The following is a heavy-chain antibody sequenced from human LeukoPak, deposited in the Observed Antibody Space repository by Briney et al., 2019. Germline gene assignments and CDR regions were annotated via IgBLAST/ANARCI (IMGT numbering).Heavy chain of an antibody. V-gene: IGHV4-39*01. Sequence: PSQTLSLTCTVSGGSISSSDYYSGWIRQAPGKGLELIGSIYYSGLTYHNPSLNSRVAISVDPSNGQLSLKMSSVTTADTAIYYCARRGYNYGQGWFDSWGQGTLVTVSS. CDR1: GGSISSSDYY. CDR3: ARRGYNYGQGWFDS. J-gene: IGHJ5*01. CDR2: IYYSGLT. D-gene: IGHD5-12*01.